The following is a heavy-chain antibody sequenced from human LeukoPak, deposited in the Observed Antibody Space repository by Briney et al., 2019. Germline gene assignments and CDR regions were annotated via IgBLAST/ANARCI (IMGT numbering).Heavy chain of an antibody. CDR1: GGTFSSYA. Sequence: SVKVSCKASGGTFSSYAISWVRQAPGQGLEWMGGIIPIFGTANYAQKLQGRVTITTDESTSTAYMELSSPRSEDTAVYYCAAREENCSSTSCYRGTYYFGYWGQGTLVTVSS. J-gene: IGHJ4*02. D-gene: IGHD2-2*01. CDR3: AAREENCSSTSCYRGTYYFGY. V-gene: IGHV1-69*05. CDR2: IIPIFGTA.